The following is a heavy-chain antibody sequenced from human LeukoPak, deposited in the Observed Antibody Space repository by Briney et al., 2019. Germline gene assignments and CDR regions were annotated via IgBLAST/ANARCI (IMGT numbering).Heavy chain of an antibody. V-gene: IGHV3-33*01. CDR3: ARDQEEYYFDY. J-gene: IGHJ4*02. CDR1: GFTFSSYG. CDR2: IWYDGSNK. Sequence: GGSLRLSCAASGFTFSSYGMHWVRQAPGKGLEGVAVIWYDGSNKYYADSVKGRFTISRDNSKNTLYLQMNSLRAEDTAVYYCARDQEEYYFDYWGQGTLVTVSS.